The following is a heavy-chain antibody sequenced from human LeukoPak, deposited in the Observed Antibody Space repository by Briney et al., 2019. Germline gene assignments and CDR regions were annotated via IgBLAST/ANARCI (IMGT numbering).Heavy chain of an antibody. V-gene: IGHV1-69*05. CDR2: IIPIFGTA. J-gene: IGHJ6*03. CDR3: ARDGVGYCSSTSCPPGYYYYMDV. Sequence: ASVKVSCKASGGTFSSYAISWVRQAPGQGLEWMGGIIPIFGTANYAQKFQGRVTITTDESPSTAYMELSSLRSEDTAVYYCARDGVGYCSSTSCPPGYYYYMDVWGKGTTVTVSS. CDR1: GGTFSSYA. D-gene: IGHD2-2*01.